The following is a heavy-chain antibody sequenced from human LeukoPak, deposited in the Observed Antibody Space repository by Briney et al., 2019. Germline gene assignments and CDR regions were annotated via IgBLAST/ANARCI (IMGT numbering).Heavy chain of an antibody. CDR1: GGSFSGYY. V-gene: IGHV4-34*01. CDR3: ARETLSSIAARPVDY. D-gene: IGHD6-6*01. J-gene: IGHJ4*02. Sequence: PSETLSLTCAVYGGSFSGYYWSWIRQPPGKGLEWIGEINHSGSTNYNPSLKSRGTISVDTSKNQFSLKLSSVTAADTAVYYCARETLSSIAARPVDYWGQGTLVTVSS. CDR2: INHSGST.